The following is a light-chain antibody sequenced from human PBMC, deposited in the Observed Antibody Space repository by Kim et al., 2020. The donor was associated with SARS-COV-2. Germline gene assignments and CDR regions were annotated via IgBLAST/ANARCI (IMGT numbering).Light chain of an antibody. Sequence: QSALTQPPSASGSPGQSVTISCSGTSSDVGGYNFVSWYQQHPGNAPKLMSYEVSKRPSGVPDRFSGSKSGNTASLTISGLQAEDEADYYCCSYAGSYTLVFGGGTQLTVL. CDR3: CSYAGSYTLV. J-gene: IGLJ2*01. CDR1: SSDVGGYNF. V-gene: IGLV2-8*01. CDR2: EVS.